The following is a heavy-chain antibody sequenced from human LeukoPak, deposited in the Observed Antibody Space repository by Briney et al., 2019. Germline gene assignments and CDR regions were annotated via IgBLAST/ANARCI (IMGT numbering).Heavy chain of an antibody. CDR1: GYTFTSYG. J-gene: IGHJ6*03. V-gene: IGHV1-18*01. Sequence: GASVEVSCKASGYTFTSYGISWVRQAPGQGLEWMGWISAYNGNTNYAQKLQGRVTMTTDTSTSTAYMELRSLRSDDTAVYYCARDGHTNVDTAMVPLFYYYYMDVWGKGTTVTVSS. CDR2: ISAYNGNT. CDR3: ARDGHTNVDTAMVPLFYYYYMDV. D-gene: IGHD5-18*01.